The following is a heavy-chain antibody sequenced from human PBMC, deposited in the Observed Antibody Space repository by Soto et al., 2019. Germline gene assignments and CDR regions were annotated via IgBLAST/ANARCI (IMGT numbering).Heavy chain of an antibody. CDR1: GGSISSGDYY. J-gene: IGHJ6*02. V-gene: IGHV4-31*03. CDR2: IYYSGST. Sequence: PSETLSLTCTVSGGSISSGDYYWSRIRQHPGKGLEWIGYIYYSGSTYYNPSLKSRVTISIDTSKNQFSLKLSSVTAADTAIYYCAKDILEFTPGMDAWGQGTTVTVSS. D-gene: IGHD2-21*01. CDR3: AKDILEFTPGMDA.